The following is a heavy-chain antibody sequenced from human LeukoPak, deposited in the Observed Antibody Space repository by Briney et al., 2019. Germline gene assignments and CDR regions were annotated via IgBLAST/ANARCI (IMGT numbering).Heavy chain of an antibody. J-gene: IGHJ4*02. Sequence: ASVTVSCKASGYTFTSYGISWVRQAPGQGLEWMGRIIPILGIANYAQKFQGRVTITADKSTSTAYMELSSLRSEDTAVYYCATRGTAMAYNFDYWGQGTLVTVSS. D-gene: IGHD5-18*01. CDR1: GYTFTSYG. CDR3: ATRGTAMAYNFDY. CDR2: IIPILGIA. V-gene: IGHV1-69*04.